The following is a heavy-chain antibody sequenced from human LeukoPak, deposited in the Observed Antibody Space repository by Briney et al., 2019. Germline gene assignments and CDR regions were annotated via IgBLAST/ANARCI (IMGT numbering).Heavy chain of an antibody. CDR1: GGSFSGYY. D-gene: IGHD2-2*01. V-gene: IGHV4-34*01. CDR3: ASKVPDPYYFDY. Sequence: SETLSLTCAVYGGSFSGYYWSWIRQPPGKRLEWIGEINHSGSTNYNPSLKSRVTISVDTSKNQFSLKLSSVTATDTAVYYCASKVPDPYYFDYWGQGTLVTVSS. CDR2: INHSGST. J-gene: IGHJ4*02.